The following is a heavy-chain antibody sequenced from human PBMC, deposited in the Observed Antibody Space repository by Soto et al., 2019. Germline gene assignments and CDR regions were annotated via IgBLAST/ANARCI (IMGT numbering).Heavy chain of an antibody. J-gene: IGHJ4*02. CDR1: GASISGFY. D-gene: IGHD2-15*01. CDR2: IYATGTT. Sequence: PSETLSLTCTVSGASISGFYWSWIRKSAGKGLEWIGRIYATGTTDYNPSLKSRVMMSVDTSKNQFSLRLSSVTAADTALYYCASSSAYPYCYFDSWGQGILVTVSS. CDR3: ASSSAYPYCYFDS. V-gene: IGHV4-4*07.